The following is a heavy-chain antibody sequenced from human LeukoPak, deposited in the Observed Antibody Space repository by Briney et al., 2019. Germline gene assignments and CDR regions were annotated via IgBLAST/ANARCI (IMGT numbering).Heavy chain of an antibody. CDR2: ISWNSGSI. CDR1: GFTFDDYA. D-gene: IGHD5-18*01. Sequence: GGSLKLSCAASGFTFDDYAMPWVRHAPGKGLEWVSGISWNSGSIGYADSVKGRFTISRDNAKNSLYLQMNSLRAEDTALYYCAKDKAVDTAMAPVFDYWGQGTLVTVSS. V-gene: IGHV3-9*01. CDR3: AKDKAVDTAMAPVFDY. J-gene: IGHJ4*02.